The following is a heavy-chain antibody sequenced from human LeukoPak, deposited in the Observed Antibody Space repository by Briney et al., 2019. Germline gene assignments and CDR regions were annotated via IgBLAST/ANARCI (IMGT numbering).Heavy chain of an antibody. CDR3: ARAVYSGYDFYGMDV. Sequence: SETLSLTCTVSGGSISSGDYYWSWIRQPPGKGLEWIGYIYYSGSTYYNPSLKSRVTISVDTSKNQFSLKLSSVTAADTAVCYCARAVYSGYDFYGMDVWGQGTTVTVSS. D-gene: IGHD5-12*01. CDR1: GGSISSGDYY. V-gene: IGHV4-30-4*01. CDR2: IYYSGST. J-gene: IGHJ6*02.